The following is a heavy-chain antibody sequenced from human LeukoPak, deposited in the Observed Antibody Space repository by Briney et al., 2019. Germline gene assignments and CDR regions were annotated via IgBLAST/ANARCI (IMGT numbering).Heavy chain of an antibody. CDR1: GFTFSSYG. J-gene: IGHJ4*02. D-gene: IGHD1-26*01. CDR3: AKGYSGSSPDY. V-gene: IGHV3-30*18. CDR2: ISYDGSNK. Sequence: GGSLRLSCAASGFTFSSYGMHWVRQAPGKGLEWVAVISYDGSNKYYADSVKGRFTISRDNSKNTLYLQMNSLRAEDTAVYYCAKGYSGSSPDYWGQGTLVTVSS.